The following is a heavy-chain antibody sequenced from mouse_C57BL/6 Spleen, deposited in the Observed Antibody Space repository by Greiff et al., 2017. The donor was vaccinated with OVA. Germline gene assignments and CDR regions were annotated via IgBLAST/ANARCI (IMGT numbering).Heavy chain of an antibody. Sequence: QVQLQQPGAELVKPGASVKLSCKASGYTFTSYWMQWVKQRPGQGLEWIGEIDPSGSYTNYNQKFKGKATLTVDPSSSTAYLQLSSRTSEDAAVYYCARSGNGNYNYAMDYWGQGTSVTVSS. CDR3: ARSGNGNYNYAMDY. CDR2: IDPSGSYT. V-gene: IGHV1-50*01. J-gene: IGHJ4*01. D-gene: IGHD2-1*01. CDR1: GYTFTSYW.